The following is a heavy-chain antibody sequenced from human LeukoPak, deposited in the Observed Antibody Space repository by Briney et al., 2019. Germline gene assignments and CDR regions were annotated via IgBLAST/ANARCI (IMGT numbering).Heavy chain of an antibody. V-gene: IGHV1-2*02. J-gene: IGHJ3*02. CDR1: GYTFTGDY. CDR2: INPNSGGT. D-gene: IGHD1-26*01. CDR3: ARFGSMGATTAFDI. Sequence: GASVKVSCKXSGYTFTGDYMHWARQTPGQGLEWMGWINPNSGGTNYAQKFQGRVTMTRDTSISTAYMELSRLRSDDTAVYYCARFGSMGATTAFDIWGQGTMVTVSS.